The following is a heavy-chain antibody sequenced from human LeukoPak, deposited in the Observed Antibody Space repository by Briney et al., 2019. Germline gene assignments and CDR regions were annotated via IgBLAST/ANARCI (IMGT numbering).Heavy chain of an antibody. J-gene: IGHJ6*03. V-gene: IGHV4-59*08. CDR2: IYYSGST. Sequence: SETLSLTCTVSGGSISSYYWSWIRQPPGKGLEWIGYIYYSGSTNYNPSLKSRVTISVDTSKNQFSLKLSSVTAADTAVYYCARHSNGNGGYGSGSYYNFHYYYYMDVWGKGTTVTISS. CDR3: ARHSNGNGGYGSGSYYNFHYYYYMDV. CDR1: GGSISSYY. D-gene: IGHD3-10*01.